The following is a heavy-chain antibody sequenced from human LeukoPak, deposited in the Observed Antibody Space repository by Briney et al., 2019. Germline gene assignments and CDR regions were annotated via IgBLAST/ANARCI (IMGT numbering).Heavy chain of an antibody. V-gene: IGHV1-18*01. D-gene: IGHD2-2*01. Sequence: ASVKVSCKASGYTFTSYGISWVRQAPGQGLEWMGWISAYNGNTNYAQKLQGRVTMTTDTSTSTAYMELRSLRSDDTAVYYCAREAYCSSTSCYYGDYYYYYYMGVWGKGTTVTVSS. CDR1: GYTFTSYG. CDR2: ISAYNGNT. CDR3: AREAYCSSTSCYYGDYYYYYYMGV. J-gene: IGHJ6*03.